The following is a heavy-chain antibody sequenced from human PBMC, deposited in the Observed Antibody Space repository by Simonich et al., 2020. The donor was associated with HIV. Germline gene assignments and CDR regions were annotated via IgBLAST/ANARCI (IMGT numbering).Heavy chain of an antibody. D-gene: IGHD3-16*01. J-gene: IGHJ4*02. Sequence: QVQLVESGGGVVQPGRSLRLSCAASGFTFSSYAMHWVRQAPGKGLEWEAVISYDGSNNYYADSVKGRFTISRDNSKNTLYLQMNSLRAEDTAVYYCASGGSISSVWADDYWGQGTLVTVSS. CDR1: GFTFSSYA. V-gene: IGHV3-30*07. CDR2: ISYDGSNN. CDR3: ASGGSISSVWADDY.